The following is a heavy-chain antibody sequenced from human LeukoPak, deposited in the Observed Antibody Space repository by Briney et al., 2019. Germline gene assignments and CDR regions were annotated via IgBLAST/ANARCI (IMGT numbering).Heavy chain of an antibody. CDR3: ARVTGYYDSSGPWAFDI. V-gene: IGHV3-66*03. Sequence: PGGSLRLSCAASGITLNTNDMNWVRQAPGKGLEWVSIMYPWGFAFYTDSVKGRFTVTRDESKNMMFLQMNTLRPDDTAVYYCARVTGYYDSSGPWAFDIWGQGTMVTVSS. D-gene: IGHD3-22*01. CDR1: GITLNTND. J-gene: IGHJ3*02. CDR2: MYPWGFA.